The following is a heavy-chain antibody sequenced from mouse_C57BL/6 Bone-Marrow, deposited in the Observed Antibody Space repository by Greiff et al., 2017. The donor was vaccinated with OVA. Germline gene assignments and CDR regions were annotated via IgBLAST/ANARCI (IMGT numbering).Heavy chain of an antibody. CDR2: IYPSDSET. Sequence: QVQLQQSGAELVRPGSSVKLSCKASGYTFTSYWMDWVKQRPGQGLEWIGNIYPSDSETHYNQKFKDKATLTVDKSSSTAYMQLSSLTSEDFVVFSCAKGYYGIPGFAYCGQGTLVTVS. D-gene: IGHD2-1*01. V-gene: IGHV1-61*01. CDR1: GYTFTSYW. J-gene: IGHJ3*01. CDR3: AKGYYGIPGFAY.